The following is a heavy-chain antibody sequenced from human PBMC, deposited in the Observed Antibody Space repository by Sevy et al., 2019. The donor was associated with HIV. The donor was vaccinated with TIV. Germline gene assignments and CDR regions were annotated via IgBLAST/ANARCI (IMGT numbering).Heavy chain of an antibody. CDR2: ISSSSGYI. CDR1: GFTFSSYT. CDR3: ARDSSLTYCGGDCSLKSYFDY. D-gene: IGHD2-21*02. Sequence: GGCLRLSCAASGFTFSSYTVNWVRQAPGKGLEWVSSISSSSGYIYYTDAVKGRFTISRDNAKSSLYLHMNSLRAEDTAVYYCARDSSLTYCGGDCSLKSYFDYWGPGTLVTVSS. J-gene: IGHJ4*02. V-gene: IGHV3-21*01.